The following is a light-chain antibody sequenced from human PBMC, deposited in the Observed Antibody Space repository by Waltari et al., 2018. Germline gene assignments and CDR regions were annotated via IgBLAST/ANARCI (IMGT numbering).Light chain of an antibody. J-gene: IGKJ2*01. CDR3: HQYNDGPPFN. V-gene: IGKV3-15*01. Sequence: EIVMTQSPATLSVSPGERAILSCRASQSVTTNLAWYQQKPGQAPRPLIYGASTRATDNPARFSGSGSGTEFTLTISSLQSEDFAVYYCHQYNDGPPFNFGQGTKLEIK. CDR1: QSVTTN. CDR2: GAS.